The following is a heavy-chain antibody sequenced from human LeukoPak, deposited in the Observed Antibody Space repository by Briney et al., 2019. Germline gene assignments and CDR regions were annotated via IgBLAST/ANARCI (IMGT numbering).Heavy chain of an antibody. CDR3: ARESYYYCSGSYDY. D-gene: IGHD3-10*01. CDR1: GYTFTSYY. V-gene: IGHV1-2*02. Sequence: ASVKVSCTASGYTFTSYYMHWVRQAPGQGLEWMGWINPNSGGTNYAQKFQGRVTMTRDTSISTGYMELSRLRSDDTAVYYCARESYYYCSGSYDYWGQGTLVTVSS. J-gene: IGHJ4*02. CDR2: INPNSGGT.